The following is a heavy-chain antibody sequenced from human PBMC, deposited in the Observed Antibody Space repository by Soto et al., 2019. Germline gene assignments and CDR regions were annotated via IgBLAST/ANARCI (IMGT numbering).Heavy chain of an antibody. CDR1: GGSGSSADYY. V-gene: IGHV4-30-4*01. CDR2: IYYSGST. D-gene: IGHD1-1*01. Sequence: SETLSLTCTVSGGSGSSADYYWSWIRQPPGKGLEWIGYIYYSGSTYYNPSLKSRVTISVDTSKNQFSLELTSVTAADTAVYYCARDRRQLAFDYWGQGALVTVSS. CDR3: ARDRRQLAFDY. J-gene: IGHJ4*02.